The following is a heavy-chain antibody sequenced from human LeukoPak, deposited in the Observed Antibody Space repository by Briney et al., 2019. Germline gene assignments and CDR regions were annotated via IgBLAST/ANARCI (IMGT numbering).Heavy chain of an antibody. Sequence: SETLSLTCTVSGGSISSSIYYWGWIRQPPGKGLEWIGSIDYSGSTYYNPSLKSRVTISVDKSKNQFSLKLSSVTAADTAVYYCARDRVDILTGYFPFDYWGQGTLVTVSS. CDR1: GGSISSSIYY. CDR2: IDYSGST. D-gene: IGHD3-9*01. CDR3: ARDRVDILTGYFPFDY. V-gene: IGHV4-39*07. J-gene: IGHJ4*02.